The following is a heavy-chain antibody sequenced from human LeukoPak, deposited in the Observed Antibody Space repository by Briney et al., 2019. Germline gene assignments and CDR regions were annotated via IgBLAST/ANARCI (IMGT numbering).Heavy chain of an antibody. CDR3: ANNLFPVAAASSFDDY. V-gene: IGHV3-23*01. J-gene: IGHJ4*02. D-gene: IGHD6-13*01. CDR2: ISGSGGNT. CDR1: GFTFSSYA. Sequence: PGGSLRLSCAASGFTFSSYAMSWVRQAPGKGLEWVSTISGSGGNTYYADSVKRRFTFSRGNSKNTLYPQMNSLRAEDTAVYYCANNLFPVAAASSFDDYWGEASLVTVSS.